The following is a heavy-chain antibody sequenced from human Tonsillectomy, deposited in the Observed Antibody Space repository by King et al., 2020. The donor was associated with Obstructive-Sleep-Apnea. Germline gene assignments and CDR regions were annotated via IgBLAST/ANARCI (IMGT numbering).Heavy chain of an antibody. Sequence: VQLVESGGGLVQPGESLRLSCAASGFTFTSSYMGWVRQAPGKGLEGVANIKQVGSEKYYVDSVKGRFTISRDNAKDSLYLQMNSLRAEDTAVYYCVRKRGDYWGQGTLVTVSS. CDR1: GFTFTSSY. CDR3: VRKRGDY. V-gene: IGHV3-7*03. D-gene: IGHD5-24*01. CDR2: IKQVGSEK. J-gene: IGHJ4*02.